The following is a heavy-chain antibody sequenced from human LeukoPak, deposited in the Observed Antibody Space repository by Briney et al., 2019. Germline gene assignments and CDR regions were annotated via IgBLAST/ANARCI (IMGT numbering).Heavy chain of an antibody. D-gene: IGHD6-13*01. J-gene: IGHJ6*03. CDR2: IFHRGIP. V-gene: IGHV4-4*02. CDR1: GDSISNNW. CDR3: AREGIAYSLGLGYYYYYMDV. Sequence: SETLSLTCAVSGDSISNNWWSWVRQSPGMGLEWIGQIFHRGIPNYNPSLKSRVTMSIDKSNNQLSLKMNSVTAADTAVYYCAREGIAYSLGLGYYYYYMDVWGKGTTVTISS.